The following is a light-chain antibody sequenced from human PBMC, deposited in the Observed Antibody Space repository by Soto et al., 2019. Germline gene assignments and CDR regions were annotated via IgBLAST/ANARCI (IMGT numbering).Light chain of an antibody. CDR2: GAS. J-gene: IGKJ5*01. CDR1: QNVSSSY. CDR3: QQYDSSLIT. Sequence: EIVLTQSSGTLYLSPGERATLSCRASQNVSSSYLAWYQQKPGQAPRLLIYGASSRATGIPDRFSGSGSGTDFTLTISRLEPEDFAVYYCQQYDSSLITFGQGTRLEIK. V-gene: IGKV3-20*01.